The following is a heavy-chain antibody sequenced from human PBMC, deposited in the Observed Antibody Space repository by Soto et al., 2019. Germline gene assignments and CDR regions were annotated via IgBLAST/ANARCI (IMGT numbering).Heavy chain of an antibody. CDR2: IYYSGST. D-gene: IGHD3-10*01. J-gene: IGHJ5*02. CDR3: ARHVIEAPQRITMVRGLSRTPKDYWFWFDP. V-gene: IGHV4-39*01. Sequence: PSETLSLTCTVSGGSISSSSYYWGWIRQPPGKGLEWIGSIYYSGSTYYNPSLKSRVTISVDTSKNQFSLKLSSVTAADTAVYYCARHVIEAPQRITMVRGLSRTPKDYWFWFDPWGQGTLVTVSS. CDR1: GGSISSSSYY.